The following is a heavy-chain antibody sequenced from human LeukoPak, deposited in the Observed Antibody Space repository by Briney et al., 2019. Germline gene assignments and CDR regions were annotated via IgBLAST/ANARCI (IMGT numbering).Heavy chain of an antibody. D-gene: IGHD4-23*01. Sequence: SETLSLTCTVPGGSISSYYWSWIRQPPGKGLEWIGYIYTSGSTNYNPSLKSRVTISVDTSKNQFSLKLSSVTAADTAVYYCARSPPVKYYFDYWGQGTLVTVSS. J-gene: IGHJ4*02. CDR2: IYTSGST. CDR3: ARSPPVKYYFDY. V-gene: IGHV4-4*09. CDR1: GGSISSYY.